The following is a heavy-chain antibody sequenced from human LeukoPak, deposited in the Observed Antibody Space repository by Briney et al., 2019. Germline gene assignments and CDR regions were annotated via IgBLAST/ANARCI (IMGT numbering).Heavy chain of an antibody. CDR1: GFTFSSYS. Sequence: GGSLRLSCAASGFTFSSYSMNWVRQAPGKGLEWVSSISSSSYIYYADSVKGRFTISRDNAKNSLYLQMNSLRAEDTAVYYCVTSRVVVPAAIPFWGQGTLVTVSS. V-gene: IGHV3-21*01. D-gene: IGHD2-2*01. J-gene: IGHJ4*02. CDR3: VTSRVVVPAAIPF. CDR2: ISSSSYI.